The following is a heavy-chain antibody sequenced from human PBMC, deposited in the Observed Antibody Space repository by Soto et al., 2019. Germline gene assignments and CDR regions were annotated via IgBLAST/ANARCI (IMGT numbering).Heavy chain of an antibody. Sequence: EVQLVQSGGGLVQPGGSLRLSCAASGLTLSDHYMDWVRQTPGKGLEWIGRSRNKVIGYTTGYAASVKGRFTISRDDSKISLYLQMNSLRTDDTAVYYCARGAPPFDDWGQGTLVTVSS. CDR2: SRNKVIGYTT. CDR3: ARGAPPFDD. CDR1: GLTLSDHY. V-gene: IGHV3-72*01. J-gene: IGHJ4*02.